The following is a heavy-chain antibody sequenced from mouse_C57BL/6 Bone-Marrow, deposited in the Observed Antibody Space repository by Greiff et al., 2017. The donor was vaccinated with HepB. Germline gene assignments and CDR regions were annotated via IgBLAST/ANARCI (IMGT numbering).Heavy chain of an antibody. CDR3: ASGSTMVTTSAMDY. D-gene: IGHD2-2*01. J-gene: IGHJ4*01. CDR1: GFTFSDYG. Sequence: EVKLVESGGGLVKPGGSLKLSCAASGFTFSDYGMHWVRQAPEKGLEWVAYISSGSSTIYYADTVKGRFTISRDNANNTLFLQMTSLRSEYTAMYYCASGSTMVTTSAMDYWGQGTSVTVSS. CDR2: ISSGSSTI. V-gene: IGHV5-17*01.